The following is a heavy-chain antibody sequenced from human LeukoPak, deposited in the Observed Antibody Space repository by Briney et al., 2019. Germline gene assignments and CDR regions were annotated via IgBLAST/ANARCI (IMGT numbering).Heavy chain of an antibody. CDR2: INPNSGGT. Sequence: GASVTVSFKASAYTFTVYYMHWVRQAPGQGLEWMGWINPNSGGTNYAQKFQGRVTMTRDTSISTAYMELKRLRSDDTAVYYCARDLGRDYWGQGTLVTVSS. CDR3: ARDLGRDY. CDR1: AYTFTVYY. J-gene: IGHJ4*02. V-gene: IGHV1-2*02.